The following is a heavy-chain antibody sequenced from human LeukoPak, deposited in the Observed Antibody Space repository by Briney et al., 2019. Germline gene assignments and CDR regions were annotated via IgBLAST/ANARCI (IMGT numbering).Heavy chain of an antibody. Sequence: GRSLRLSCEASGFTFSHYGIRRVPQAPGKGLEWVAVIWSDGTKQYYADSVKGRFTISRDNFKNMVSLQMSRLRVEDTAVYYCAKDAQIGFDYSNSLEHWGQGSLVTVSS. J-gene: IGHJ4*02. CDR1: GFTFSHYG. V-gene: IGHV3-33*06. CDR3: AKDAQIGFDYSNSLEH. D-gene: IGHD4-11*01. CDR2: IWSDGTKQ.